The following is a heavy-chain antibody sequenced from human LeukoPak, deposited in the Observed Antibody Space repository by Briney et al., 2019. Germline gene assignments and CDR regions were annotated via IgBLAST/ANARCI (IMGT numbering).Heavy chain of an antibody. Sequence: GGSLRPSCAASGFTFSSYWMSWVRQAPGKGLEWVANIKEDGSDKYYVESVKGRFTISRDNAKNSLDLQMNSLRAEDMAVYYRARRFSSGYGFDGMDVWGQGTTVTVSS. J-gene: IGHJ6*02. CDR1: GFTFSSYW. CDR3: ARRFSSGYGFDGMDV. CDR2: IKEDGSDK. D-gene: IGHD3-22*01. V-gene: IGHV3-7*01.